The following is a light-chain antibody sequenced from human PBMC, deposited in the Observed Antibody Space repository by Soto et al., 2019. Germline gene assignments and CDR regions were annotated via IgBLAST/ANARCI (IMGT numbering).Light chain of an antibody. CDR3: SSYTSSSHVV. Sequence: QSALTQPASVSGSPGQSITISCTGTSSDVGGYNYVSWYQQHPGKAPKLMIYDVSNRPSGVSNRFSGSKSGNTGSLTISGLQAEDEAEYYCSSYTSSSHVVFGGGTKVTVL. J-gene: IGLJ2*01. CDR2: DVS. CDR1: SSDVGGYNY. V-gene: IGLV2-14*01.